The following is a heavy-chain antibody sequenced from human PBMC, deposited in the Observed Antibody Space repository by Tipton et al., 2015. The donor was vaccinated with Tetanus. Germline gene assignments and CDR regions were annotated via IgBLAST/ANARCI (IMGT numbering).Heavy chain of an antibody. J-gene: IGHJ6*02. V-gene: IGHV4-4*07. CDR2: IYTSGST. CDR3: SRDSPYYDFWSGRIIADYYYYYGMDV. CDR1: GGSISSYY. D-gene: IGHD3-3*01. Sequence: LRLSCTVSGGSISSYYWSWIRQPAGKGLEWIGRIYTSGSTNYNPSLKSRVTMSVDPSKNQFSLKLSSVTAADTAVYYCSRDSPYYDFWSGRIIADYYYYYGMDVWGQGTTVTVSS.